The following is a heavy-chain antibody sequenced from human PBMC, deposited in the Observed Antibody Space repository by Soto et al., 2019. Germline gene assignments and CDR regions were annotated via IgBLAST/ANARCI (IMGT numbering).Heavy chain of an antibody. J-gene: IGHJ4*02. V-gene: IGHV3-30*18. Sequence: GGSLRLSCAASGFTFSSYGMYWVRQAPGKGLEWVAFISSDGGDKNFADSVKGRFTISRDNFKNTLYLEITSLRAEDTAVYYCVKDNSGWYGPFDDWGQGALVTVSS. D-gene: IGHD6-19*01. CDR1: GFTFSSYG. CDR3: VKDNSGWYGPFDD. CDR2: ISSDGGDK.